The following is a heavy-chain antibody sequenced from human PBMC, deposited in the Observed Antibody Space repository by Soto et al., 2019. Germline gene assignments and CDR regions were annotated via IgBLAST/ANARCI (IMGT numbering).Heavy chain of an antibody. CDR1: GDTFSSYA. J-gene: IGHJ6*02. CDR3: ARGGSGYRRSASPMDV. CDR2: IIHIFGTA. D-gene: IGHD3-22*01. V-gene: IGHV1-69*01. Sequence: QVQLVQSGAEVKKPGSSVKLSCKASGDTFSSYASSWVRQSPGQGIEWMGGIIHIFGTANYAQKFQGRVTLTADESTSTAYMELSRLSSEDTAVSYCARGGSGYRRSASPMDVWGQGTTVTVSS.